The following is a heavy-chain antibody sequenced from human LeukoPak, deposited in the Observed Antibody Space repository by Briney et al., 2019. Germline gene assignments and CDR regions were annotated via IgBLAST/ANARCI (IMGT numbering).Heavy chain of an antibody. D-gene: IGHD2-15*01. Sequence: GGSLKLSCAASGFTFSGSAMHWVRKASGQGLEWVGRIRSKANSYATAYAASVKGRFTISRDDSKNTAYLQMNSLKTEDTAVYYCTRCSGGSCYNLGGAFDIWGQGTMVTVSS. CDR2: IRSKANSYAT. V-gene: IGHV3-73*01. J-gene: IGHJ3*02. CDR1: GFTFSGSA. CDR3: TRCSGGSCYNLGGAFDI.